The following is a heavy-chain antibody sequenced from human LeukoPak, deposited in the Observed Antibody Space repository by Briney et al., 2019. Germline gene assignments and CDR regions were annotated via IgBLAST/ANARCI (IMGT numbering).Heavy chain of an antibody. D-gene: IGHD3-16*01. CDR2: ISYDGSNK. Sequence: GGSLRLSCAASGFTISSYAMHWVRQAPGKGLEWVAVISYDGSNKYYADSVKGRFTISRDNSKNTLYLQMNSLRAEDTAVYYCARDARGYFDYWGQGTLVTVSS. V-gene: IGHV3-30*04. CDR3: ARDARGYFDY. CDR1: GFTISSYA. J-gene: IGHJ4*02.